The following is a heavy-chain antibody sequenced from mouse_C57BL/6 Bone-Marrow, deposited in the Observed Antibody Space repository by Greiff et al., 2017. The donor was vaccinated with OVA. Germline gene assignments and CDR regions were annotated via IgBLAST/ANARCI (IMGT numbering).Heavy chain of an antibody. V-gene: IGHV1-18*01. J-gene: IGHJ4*01. Sequence: EVQLQQSGPELVKPGASVKIPCKASGYTFSDYNMDWVKQSHGKSLEWIGDINPNNGGTIFNQKFKGKATLTVDKSSSTAYMELRSLTSEDTAVYYCARCLYDIYAMDYWGQGTSVTVSS. CDR1: GYTFSDYN. CDR2: INPNNGGT. CDR3: ARCLYDIYAMDY. D-gene: IGHD2-3*01.